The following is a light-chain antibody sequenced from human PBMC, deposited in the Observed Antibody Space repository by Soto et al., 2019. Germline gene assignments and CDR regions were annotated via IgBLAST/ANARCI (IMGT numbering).Light chain of an antibody. CDR1: SNDVGGYNY. CDR2: DVN. CDR3: SSYTGSSTLV. J-gene: IGLJ2*01. V-gene: IGLV2-14*03. Sequence: QSVLTQPASVSGSPGQSITISCTGTSNDVGGYNYVSWYQLHPGKAPKLMIYDVNNRPSGISNRFSGSKSGNTASLTISGLQAEDEADYYCSSYTGSSTLVFGGGTKLTVL.